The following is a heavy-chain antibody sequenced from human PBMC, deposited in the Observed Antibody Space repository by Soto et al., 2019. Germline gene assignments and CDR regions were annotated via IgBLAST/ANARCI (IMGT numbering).Heavy chain of an antibody. Sequence: GGSLRLSCAASGFTFSNYGMHWVRQAPGKGLEWVAVISYDGSNKYYADYVKGRFTISRDNSKNTLYLQMKSLRAEDTAVYYCAIDLLYYDSSGYSPRNWFDPWGQGTLVTVSS. J-gene: IGHJ5*02. CDR1: GFTFSNYG. CDR2: ISYDGSNK. V-gene: IGHV3-30*03. CDR3: AIDLLYYDSSGYSPRNWFDP. D-gene: IGHD3-22*01.